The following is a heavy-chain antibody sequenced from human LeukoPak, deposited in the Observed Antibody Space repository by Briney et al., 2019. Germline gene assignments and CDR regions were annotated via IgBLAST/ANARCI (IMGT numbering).Heavy chain of an antibody. J-gene: IGHJ6*02. CDR2: VYHTGHT. CDR3: ASNPENYYYGMDV. V-gene: IGHV4-59*01. CDR1: GDSISGYY. Sequence: SETLSLTCTVSGDSISGYYWSWIRQPPGKGLEWIGYVYHTGHTHYSPSLKSRVTVSLDTSRNQVSLILSSVTAADTAVYYCASNPENYYYGMDVWGQGTTVTVSS.